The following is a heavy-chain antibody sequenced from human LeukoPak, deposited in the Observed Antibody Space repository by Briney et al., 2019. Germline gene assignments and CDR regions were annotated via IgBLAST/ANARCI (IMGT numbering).Heavy chain of an antibody. J-gene: IGHJ5*02. CDR2: IYPGDSDT. CDR1: GYSFTSYW. CDR3: ASQTLHWNDSSWFDP. D-gene: IGHD1-1*01. V-gene: IGHV5-51*01. Sequence: GESLKISCKGSGYSFTSYWIGWVRQMPGKGLEWMGIIYPGDSDTRYSPSFQGQVTISADKSISTAYLQWSSLKASDTAMYYCASQTLHWNDSSWFDPWGQGTLVTVSS.